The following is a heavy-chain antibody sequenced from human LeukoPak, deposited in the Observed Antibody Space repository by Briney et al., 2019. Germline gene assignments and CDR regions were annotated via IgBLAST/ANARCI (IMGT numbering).Heavy chain of an antibody. CDR1: GYTFTSYG. Sequence: ASVKVSCKASGYTFTSYGISWVRQAPGQGLEWMGWISAYNGNRNYAQNLQGRVTMTTDTSTSTAYMELRSLRSDDTAVYYCARDKMDYWNGYYRGGFDYWGQGTLVTVSS. CDR3: ARDKMDYWNGYYRGGFDY. J-gene: IGHJ4*02. CDR2: ISAYNGNR. D-gene: IGHD3-3*01. V-gene: IGHV1-18*01.